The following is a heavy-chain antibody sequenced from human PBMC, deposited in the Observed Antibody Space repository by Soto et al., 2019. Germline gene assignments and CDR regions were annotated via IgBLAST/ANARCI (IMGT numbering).Heavy chain of an antibody. D-gene: IGHD3-10*01. CDR2: IRPSVITT. Sequence: ASVKVSCKASGYTFTNYNIHWVRQAPGQGLEWLGIIRPSVITTGYAQGFQGRVTVTRDTSTSTANMELASLTSEDTAVYYCAREPKESFYFDYWGQGTLVTVSS. CDR1: GYTFTNYN. CDR3: AREPKESFYFDY. J-gene: IGHJ4*02. V-gene: IGHV1-46*01.